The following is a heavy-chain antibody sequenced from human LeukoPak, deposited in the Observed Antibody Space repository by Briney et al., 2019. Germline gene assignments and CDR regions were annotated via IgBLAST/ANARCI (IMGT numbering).Heavy chain of an antibody. V-gene: IGHV1-18*01. J-gene: IGHJ5*02. CDR2: IIPIFGTA. Sequence: ASVKVSCKASGYTFTSYDINWVRQATGQGLEWMGGIIPIFGTANYAQKLQGRVTMTTDTSTSTAYMELRSLRSDDTAVYYCARVVVAAKGDWFDPWGQGTLVTVSS. CDR1: GYTFTSYD. D-gene: IGHD2-15*01. CDR3: ARVVVAAKGDWFDP.